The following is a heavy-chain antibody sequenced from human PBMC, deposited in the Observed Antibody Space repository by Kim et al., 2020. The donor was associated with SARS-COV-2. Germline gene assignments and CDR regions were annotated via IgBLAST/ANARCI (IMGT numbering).Heavy chain of an antibody. V-gene: IGHV3-74*01. D-gene: IGHD3-22*01. CDR2: TNGDGSTT. CDR3: ARRYYDSRGYYYFDS. J-gene: IGHJ4*02. Sequence: GGSLRLSRAASGFTFRTYWMHWVRQAPGKGLVWVSRTNGDGSTTNYADSVKGRFTISRDNAKNTLYLQLNSLRAEDTAIYYCARRYYDSRGYYYFDSWGQGTLVTVSS. CDR1: GFTFRTYW.